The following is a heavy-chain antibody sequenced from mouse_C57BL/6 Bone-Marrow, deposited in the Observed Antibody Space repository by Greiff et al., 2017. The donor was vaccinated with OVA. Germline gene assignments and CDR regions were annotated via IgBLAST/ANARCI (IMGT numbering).Heavy chain of an antibody. V-gene: IGHV1-59*01. CDR3: ARRGSGSSPGMDY. Sequence: QVQLQQPGAELVRPGTSVKLSCKASGYTFTSYWMHWVKQRPGQGLEWIGVIDPSDSYTNYNQKFKGKATLTVDTSSSTAYMQLSCLTSEASAVYYCARRGSGSSPGMDYWGQGTSVTVSS. CDR2: IDPSDSYT. J-gene: IGHJ4*01. D-gene: IGHD1-1*01. CDR1: GYTFTSYW.